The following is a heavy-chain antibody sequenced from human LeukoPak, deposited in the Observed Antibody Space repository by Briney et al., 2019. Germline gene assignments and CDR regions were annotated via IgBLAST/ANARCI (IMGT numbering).Heavy chain of an antibody. V-gene: IGHV3-23*01. Sequence: GGSLRLSCAASGFSFSTQAMTWVRQAPGKGLEWVSAISDSGGYTYSADSVKGRFTISRDNSKNTVYLQMNSLRVEDTAVYYCVKFRGATDHYYYYMDVWGKGTTVTVS. J-gene: IGHJ6*03. CDR2: ISDSGGYT. CDR3: VKFRGATDHYYYYMDV. CDR1: GFSFSTQA. D-gene: IGHD1-26*01.